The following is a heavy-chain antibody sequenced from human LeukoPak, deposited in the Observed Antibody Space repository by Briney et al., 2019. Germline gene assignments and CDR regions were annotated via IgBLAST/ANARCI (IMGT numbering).Heavy chain of an antibody. CDR2: ISGSGGST. V-gene: IGHV3-23*01. CDR3: AKEAGSSWANDADNWFDP. Sequence: QTGGSLRLSCAASGFTFSSYAMSWVRQAPGKGLEWVSAISGSGGSTYYADSVKGRFTISRDNSKNTLYLQMNSLRAEDTAVYYCAKEAGSSWANDADNWFDPWGQGTLVTVSS. D-gene: IGHD6-13*01. J-gene: IGHJ5*02. CDR1: GFTFSSYA.